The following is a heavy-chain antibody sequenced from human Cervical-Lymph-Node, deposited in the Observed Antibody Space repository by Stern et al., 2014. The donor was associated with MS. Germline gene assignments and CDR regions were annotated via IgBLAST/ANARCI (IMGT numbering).Heavy chain of an antibody. CDR3: AGSTMVRGARWFDP. CDR2: INHSGST. J-gene: IGHJ5*02. Sequence: QEQLQQWGAGLLKPSETLSLTCAVYGGSFSGYYWSWIRQPPGKGLEWIGEINHSGSTNYNPSLKSRVTISVDTSKNQFSLKLSSVTAADTAVYYCAGSTMVRGARWFDPWGQGTLVTVSS. CDR1: GGSFSGYY. V-gene: IGHV4-34*01. D-gene: IGHD3-10*01.